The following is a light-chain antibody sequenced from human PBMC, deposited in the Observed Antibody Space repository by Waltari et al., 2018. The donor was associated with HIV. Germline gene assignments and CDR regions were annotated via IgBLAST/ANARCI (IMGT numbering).Light chain of an antibody. CDR3: QVWDSSSDHHYV. Sequence: SYVLTQPPSVSVAPGQTARITCGGNNIGRKSVHWYQQQTGQAPVLVVYDDSDRPSGIPERVCGSNSGNTATLTSSRVEAGDEADYYCQVWDSSSDHHYVFGTGTKVTVL. CDR2: DDS. J-gene: IGLJ1*01. CDR1: NIGRKS. V-gene: IGLV3-21*02.